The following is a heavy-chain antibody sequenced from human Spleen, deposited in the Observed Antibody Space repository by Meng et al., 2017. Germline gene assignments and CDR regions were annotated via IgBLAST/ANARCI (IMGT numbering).Heavy chain of an antibody. V-gene: IGHV4-39*01. CDR3: SRRINTAGGWFDS. CDR1: GGSIGSNSYH. Sequence: HLQLQESGPGLVKPSETLSLTCTVSGGSIGSNSYHWGWIRQPPGKGLEWVGTIDYSGTTYSNSSLKSRVTISLDTSRNQFSLKLTSVTAADTAVYYCSRRINTAGGWFDSWGQGTLVTVSS. CDR2: IDYSGTT. D-gene: IGHD5-18*01. J-gene: IGHJ5*01.